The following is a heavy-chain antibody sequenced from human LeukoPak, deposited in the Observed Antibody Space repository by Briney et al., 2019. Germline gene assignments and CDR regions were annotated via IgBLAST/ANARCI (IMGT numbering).Heavy chain of an antibody. CDR3: ARGWSGSPFDY. D-gene: IGHD1-26*01. V-gene: IGHV4-59*08. Sequence: PSETLSLTCTVSGGSISSYYWSWIRQPPGKGLEWIGYIYYSGSTNYNPSLKSRVTISVDTSKNQFSLKLSSVTAADTAVYYCARGWSGSPFDYWGQGTLVTVSS. J-gene: IGHJ4*02. CDR1: GGSISSYY. CDR2: IYYSGST.